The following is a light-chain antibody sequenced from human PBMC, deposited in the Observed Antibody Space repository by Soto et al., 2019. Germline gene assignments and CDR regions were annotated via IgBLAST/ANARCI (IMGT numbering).Light chain of an antibody. CDR3: QQYGSSLWT. CDR2: GAS. CDR1: QSVSGH. Sequence: SLPPATLATLSCRASQSVSGHLAWYKQKPGQAPRLLIYGASSRATGIPDRFSGRGSGTEFTLTITRLEPEDFEVYYCQQYGSSLWTFGQGTKVDIK. J-gene: IGKJ1*01. V-gene: IGKV3-20*01.